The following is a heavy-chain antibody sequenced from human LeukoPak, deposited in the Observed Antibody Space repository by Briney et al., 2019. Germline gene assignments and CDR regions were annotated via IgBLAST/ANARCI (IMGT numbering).Heavy chain of an antibody. Sequence: GSLRLSCAASGFSFSTYAMSWVRQAPGKGLEWIGEINHSGSTNYNPSLKSRVTISVDTSKNQFSLKLSSVTAADTAVYYCARLRGSGYWGQGTLVTASS. V-gene: IGHV4-34*01. J-gene: IGHJ4*02. D-gene: IGHD3-10*01. CDR3: ARLRGSGY. CDR2: INHSGST. CDR1: GFSFSTYA.